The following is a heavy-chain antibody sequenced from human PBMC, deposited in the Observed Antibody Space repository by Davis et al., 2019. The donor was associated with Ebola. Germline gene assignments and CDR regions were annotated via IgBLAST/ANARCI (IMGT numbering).Heavy chain of an antibody. D-gene: IGHD3-9*01. CDR2: TSSGGSTT. J-gene: IGHJ4*02. CDR1: GFIFNNYA. Sequence: GGSLRLSCAASGFIFNNYAMTWVRQAPGRGLEWVSTTSSGGSTTYYADSVKGRFTISRDNSKNTLYLQMNSLRAEDTAVYYCAKVGPKDILTGYFLGWGQGTLVTVSS. CDR3: AKVGPKDILTGYFLG. V-gene: IGHV3-23*01.